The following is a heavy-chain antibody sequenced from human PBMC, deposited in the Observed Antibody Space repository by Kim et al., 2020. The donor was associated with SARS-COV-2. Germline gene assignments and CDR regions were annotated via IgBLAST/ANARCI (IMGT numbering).Heavy chain of an antibody. CDR1: GFTFSSYA. Sequence: GGSLRLSCAASGFTFSSYAMSWVRQAPGKGLEWVSAISGSGGSTYYADSVKGRFTISRDNSKNTLYLQMNSLRAEDTAVYYCAKVGRLYGGGPYYGMVVWGQGTTVTVSS. V-gene: IGHV3-23*01. J-gene: IGHJ6*02. CDR3: AKVGRLYGGGPYYGMVV. CDR2: ISGSGGST. D-gene: IGHD3-16*01.